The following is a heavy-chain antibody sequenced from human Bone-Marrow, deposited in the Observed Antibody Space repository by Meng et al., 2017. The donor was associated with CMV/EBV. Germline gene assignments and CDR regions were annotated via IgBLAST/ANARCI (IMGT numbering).Heavy chain of an antibody. CDR2: IIPIFGTA. D-gene: IGHD2-2*01. J-gene: IGHJ6*02. Sequence: SVKVSCKASGGTFSSYAISWVRQAPGQGLEWMGGIIPIFGTANYAQKFQGRVTITTDESTSTAYMELSSLRSEDTAVYYCARHRSYCSSTSCYYYYYGMDVWGQGTTVTVSS. CDR3: ARHRSYCSSTSCYYYYYGMDV. CDR1: GGTFSSYA. V-gene: IGHV1-69*05.